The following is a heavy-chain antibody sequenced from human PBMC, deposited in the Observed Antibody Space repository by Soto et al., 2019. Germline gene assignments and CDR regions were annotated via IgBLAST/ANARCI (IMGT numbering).Heavy chain of an antibody. CDR3: ARDRRNFGVPFDT. D-gene: IGHD2-8*01. V-gene: IGHV4-4*02. CDR1: GASITSSNW. Sequence: QVQLQESGPGLVKPSGTLSLTCDVFGASITSSNWWSWVRQSPGGGREWIGEVFHGGSTNYNPSLKSRVTVSVDKSKNQFSLILTSLTAADAAVYYCARDRRNFGVPFDTCGQGIRVTVSS. J-gene: IGHJ4*02. CDR2: VFHGGST.